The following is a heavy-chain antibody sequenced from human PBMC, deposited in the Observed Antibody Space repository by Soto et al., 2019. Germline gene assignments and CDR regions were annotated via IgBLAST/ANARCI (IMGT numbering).Heavy chain of an antibody. D-gene: IGHD3-22*01. CDR1: GFSFTTYW. Sequence: PGESLKISCKGSGFSFTTYWIAWVRQMPGKGLEWMGIIYPGDSKTTYSPSFQGQVTISADKSISTAYLQWSSLKASDTAMYYCASYYYDSSVLPHAFDIWGQGTMVTVSS. CDR2: IYPGDSKT. V-gene: IGHV5-51*01. J-gene: IGHJ3*02. CDR3: ASYYYDSSVLPHAFDI.